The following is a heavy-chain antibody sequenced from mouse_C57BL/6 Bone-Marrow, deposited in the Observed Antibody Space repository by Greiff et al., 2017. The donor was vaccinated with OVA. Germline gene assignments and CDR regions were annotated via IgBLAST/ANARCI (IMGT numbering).Heavy chain of an antibody. J-gene: IGHJ4*01. D-gene: IGHD1-1*01. Sequence: VQLQQSGAELMKPGASVKLSCKATGYTFTGYWIEWVKQRPGHGLEWIGELLPGSGSTNYNEKFKGKATFTADPSSNTAYMQLSSLTTEDSAIYYCARYGTVVATDYAMDYWGQGTSVTVSS. CDR2: LLPGSGST. CDR1: GYTFTGYW. V-gene: IGHV1-9*01. CDR3: ARYGTVVATDYAMDY.